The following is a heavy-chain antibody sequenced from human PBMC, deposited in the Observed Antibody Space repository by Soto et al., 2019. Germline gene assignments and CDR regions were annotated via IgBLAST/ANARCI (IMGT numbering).Heavy chain of an antibody. CDR3: ARPWGQLSTYYYGMDT. D-gene: IGHD3-16*01. Sequence: QVQLVESGGGVVQPGRSLTLSCAASGFTFRNYAMHWVRQAPGKGLEWVATISYDGDNKYYTDSVKGPFTISRDNSKITLYLQMNSLRPEDTAVYYCARPWGQLSTYYYGMDTWGQGTTVTVSS. J-gene: IGHJ6*02. CDR2: ISYDGDNK. V-gene: IGHV3-30-3*01. CDR1: GFTFRNYA.